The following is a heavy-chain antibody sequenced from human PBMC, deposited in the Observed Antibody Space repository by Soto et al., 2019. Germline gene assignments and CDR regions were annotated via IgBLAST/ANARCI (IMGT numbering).Heavy chain of an antibody. J-gene: IGHJ4*02. Sequence: GGSLRLSCAASGFTFSNYGMHWVRQAPGKGLEWVAVISYDGSNKYYADSVKGRFTISRDNSKNTLYLQMHSLRAEDTAVYYCATWRGSLLYYFDYWGQGTLVTVSS. D-gene: IGHD3-3*01. V-gene: IGHV3-30*03. CDR2: ISYDGSNK. CDR3: ATWRGSLLYYFDY. CDR1: GFTFSNYG.